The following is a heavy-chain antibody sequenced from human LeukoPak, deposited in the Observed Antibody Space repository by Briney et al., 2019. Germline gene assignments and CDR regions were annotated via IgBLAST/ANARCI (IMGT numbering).Heavy chain of an antibody. CDR2: ISADGTTK. Sequence: GGSLRLSCVGSGLTFSGFEMNWVRQAPGKGLEWVSYISADGTTKSYADSVKGQFTISRDYAKNSLYLQMNSLRGEDTAIYYCVRRFRDWGQGTLVTVSS. CDR1: GLTFSGFE. V-gene: IGHV3-48*03. D-gene: IGHD5-24*01. CDR3: VRRFRD. J-gene: IGHJ4*02.